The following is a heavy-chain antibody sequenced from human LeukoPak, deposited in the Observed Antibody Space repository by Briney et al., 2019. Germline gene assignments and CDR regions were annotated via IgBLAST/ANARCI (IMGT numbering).Heavy chain of an antibody. V-gene: IGHV4-31*03. Sequence: SQTLSLTCTVSGGSISSGGYYWSWIRQHPGKGLEWIGYIYHSGSTYYNPSLKSRVTISVDTSKNQFSLKLSSVTAADTAVYYCARGSSDNDFDYWGQGTLVTVSS. CDR1: GGSISSGGYY. J-gene: IGHJ4*02. CDR2: IYHSGST. D-gene: IGHD1-14*01. CDR3: ARGSSDNDFDY.